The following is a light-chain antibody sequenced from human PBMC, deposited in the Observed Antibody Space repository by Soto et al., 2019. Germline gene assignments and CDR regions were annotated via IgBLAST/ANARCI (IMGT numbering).Light chain of an antibody. V-gene: IGLV4-69*01. Sequence: QPVLTQSPSASASLGASVKLTCTLSSVQSSYAIAWHQQQPEKGPRYLMNLNIDGSHSKGDGIPDRFSGSSSGAERYLTISSLQSEDEADYYCQTWVTGIVVFGGGTKLTVL. J-gene: IGLJ2*01. CDR1: SVQSSYA. CDR3: QTWVTGIVV. CDR2: LNIDGSH.